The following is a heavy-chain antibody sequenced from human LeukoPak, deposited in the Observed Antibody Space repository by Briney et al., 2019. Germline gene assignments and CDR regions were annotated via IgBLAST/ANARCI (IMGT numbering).Heavy chain of an antibody. CDR2: ISSSTAYR. Sequence: GGSLRLSCAASGFTFSTYSINWVRQAPGKGLEWVSSISSSTAYRHYADSVKGRFTISRDNTENSLYLQMNSLRSEDTAVYYCARGDYDILRPFDYWGQGTLVTVSS. CDR3: ARGDYDILRPFDY. CDR1: GFTFSTYS. J-gene: IGHJ4*02. V-gene: IGHV3-21*04. D-gene: IGHD3-9*01.